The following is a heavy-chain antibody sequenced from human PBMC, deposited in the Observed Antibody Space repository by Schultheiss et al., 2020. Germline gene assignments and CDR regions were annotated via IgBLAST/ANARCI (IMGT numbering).Heavy chain of an antibody. Sequence: GGSLRLSCAASGFTFDAYAMHWVRQAPGKGLEWVSGISWNSGRIGYADSVKGRFTIFRDNAKNSLYLQMNSLRAEDTAVYYCARDRRAGTTPLYYYGMDVWGQGTTVTVSS. V-gene: IGHV3-9*01. CDR3: ARDRRAGTTPLYYYGMDV. D-gene: IGHD1-1*01. CDR1: GFTFDAYA. J-gene: IGHJ6*02. CDR2: ISWNSGRI.